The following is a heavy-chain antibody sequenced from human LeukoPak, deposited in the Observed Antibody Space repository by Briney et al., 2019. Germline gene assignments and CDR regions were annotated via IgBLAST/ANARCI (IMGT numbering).Heavy chain of an antibody. V-gene: IGHV3-33*01. D-gene: IGHD3-3*01. CDR2: IWYDGSHK. Sequence: GGSLRLSCAASGFTFSSFGMHWVRQAPGKGLEWVAVIWYDGSHKYYADSVKGRFTISRDNSKNTLYLQMNSLRAEDTAVYYCARNYDLIDYWGQGTLVTVSS. J-gene: IGHJ4*02. CDR3: ARNYDLIDY. CDR1: GFTFSSFG.